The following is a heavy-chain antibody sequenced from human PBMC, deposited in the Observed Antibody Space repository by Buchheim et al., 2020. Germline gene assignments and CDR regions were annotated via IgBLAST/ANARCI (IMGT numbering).Heavy chain of an antibody. Sequence: QVHLVESGGGLAKPGGSLRLSCAASDFTFSVYYMSWIRQAPGKGLEWISYISSSGDIIYYVDSVKGRFTIYRDNAKNSVYLQMNSLRAEDTAVYYCARNLGYCSGGACYYFDYWGQGAL. V-gene: IGHV3-11*01. D-gene: IGHD2-15*01. CDR3: ARNLGYCSGGACYYFDY. CDR2: ISSSGDII. CDR1: DFTFSVYY. J-gene: IGHJ4*02.